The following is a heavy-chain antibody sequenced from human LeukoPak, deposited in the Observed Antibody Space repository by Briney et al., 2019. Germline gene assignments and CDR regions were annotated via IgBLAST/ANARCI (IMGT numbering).Heavy chain of an antibody. CDR3: AKDIRRGTPDAFDI. J-gene: IGHJ3*02. Sequence: PGGSLRLSCAATGFTFSSKWMHWVRQAPGKGLEWVSAISGSGGSTYYADSVKGRFTISRDNSKNTLYLQMNSLRAEDTAVYYCAKDIRRGTPDAFDIWGQGTMVTVSS. CDR2: ISGSGGST. CDR1: GFTFSSKW. D-gene: IGHD1-14*01. V-gene: IGHV3-23*01.